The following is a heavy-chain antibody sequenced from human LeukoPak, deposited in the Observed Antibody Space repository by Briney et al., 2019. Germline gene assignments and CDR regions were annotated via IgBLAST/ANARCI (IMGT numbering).Heavy chain of an antibody. D-gene: IGHD1-14*01. CDR1: GFTVNYAW. CDR2: IKSETDGGTT. J-gene: IGHJ3*02. V-gene: IGHV3-15*01. Sequence: GGSLRLSCAVSGFTVNYAWMSWVRQAPGKGLEWVGRIKSETDGGTTDYAAPVKGGFTISRDDSKNTLYLEMNSLKTEDTAVYYCTSYNTRDAFHIWGQGTMVTVSS. CDR3: TSYNTRDAFHI.